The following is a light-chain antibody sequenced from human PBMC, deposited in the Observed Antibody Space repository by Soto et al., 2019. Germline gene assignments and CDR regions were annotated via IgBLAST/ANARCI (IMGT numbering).Light chain of an antibody. CDR2: GAS. CDR3: QQYTGPPYT. CDR1: QSVRSNY. Sequence: EIVLTQSPGTLSLSPGERATLSCRASQSVRSNYLAWYQQHPGQAPRLLIYGASSKATGLPDRFSGTGSGEDFTLTISRLYPEDFAEYYCQQYTGPPYTFGHGTKLEIK. V-gene: IGKV3-20*01. J-gene: IGKJ2*01.